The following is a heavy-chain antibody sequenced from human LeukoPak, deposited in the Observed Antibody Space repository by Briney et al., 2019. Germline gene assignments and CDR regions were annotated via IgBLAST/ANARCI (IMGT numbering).Heavy chain of an antibody. CDR2: ISGSGGST. Sequence: GGSLRLSCAASGFYFSSYAMSSVRQAHGKGLEWVSAISGSGGSTYYADSVKGRFTISRDNSKNTLYLQMNSLRAEDTAVYYCAKRYYDSSGYTAALDYWGQGTLVTVSS. CDR3: AKRYYDSSGYTAALDY. CDR1: GFYFSSYA. D-gene: IGHD3-22*01. V-gene: IGHV3-23*01. J-gene: IGHJ4*02.